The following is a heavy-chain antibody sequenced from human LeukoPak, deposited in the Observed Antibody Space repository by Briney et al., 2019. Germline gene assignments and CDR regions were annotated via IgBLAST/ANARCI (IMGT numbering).Heavy chain of an antibody. CDR2: IRGSGTVT. D-gene: IGHD3-22*01. J-gene: IGHJ4*02. CDR3: AKSLDYDGGVLWALPQY. V-gene: IGHV3-23*01. CDR1: GFTFTSYA. Sequence: GGSLRLSCAASGFTFTSYAMSWVRQPPGKGLEWGSVIRGSGTVTYFADSVKGRFTVSRDNSKNTLYLQMRSLRAEDTAIYYCAKSLDYDGGVLWALPQYWGQGTLVTVSS.